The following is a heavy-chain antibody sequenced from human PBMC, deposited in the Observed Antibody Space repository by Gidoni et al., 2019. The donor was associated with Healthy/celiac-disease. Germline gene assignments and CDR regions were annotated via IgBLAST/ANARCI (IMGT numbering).Heavy chain of an antibody. CDR3: ASPVATARDPSAFDI. CDR1: GFTFSSYG. J-gene: IGHJ3*02. D-gene: IGHD6-25*01. Sequence: QVQLVESGGGVVQPGRSLRLSCAAPGFTFSSYGMHWVRQAPGKGLEGVAVIWYDGSNKYYADSVKGRFTISRDNSKNTLYLQMNSLRAEDTAVYYCASPVATARDPSAFDIWGQGTMVTVFS. V-gene: IGHV3-33*01. CDR2: IWYDGSNK.